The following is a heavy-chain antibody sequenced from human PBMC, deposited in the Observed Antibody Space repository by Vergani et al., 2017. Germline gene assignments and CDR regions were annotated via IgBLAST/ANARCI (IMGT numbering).Heavy chain of an antibody. D-gene: IGHD1/OR15-1a*01. V-gene: IGHV1-2*04. CDR3: ARDGTHRVGPIGGGYYYGMDV. Sequence: QVQLVQSGAEVKKPGASVKVSCKASGYTFTGYYMHWVRQAPGQGLEWMGWINPNSGGTNYAQKFQGWVTMTRDTSISTAYMELSRLRSDDTAVYYCARDGTHRVGPIGGGYYYGMDVWGQGTTVTVSS. CDR1: GYTFTGYY. J-gene: IGHJ6*02. CDR2: INPNSGGT.